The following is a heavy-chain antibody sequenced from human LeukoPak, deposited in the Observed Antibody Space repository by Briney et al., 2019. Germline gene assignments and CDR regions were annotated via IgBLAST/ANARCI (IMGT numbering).Heavy chain of an antibody. D-gene: IGHD1-14*01. J-gene: IGHJ2*01. CDR3: ARVVGRNWYLDL. CDR1: GFTFSSYD. V-gene: IGHV3-23*01. Sequence: GGSLRLSCGASGFTFSSYDMTWVRQAPGQGLEWVSGIYGRGGTTYYADSAKGRFIVSRDNSKNSLSLQMNSLRAEDTAVYYCARVVGRNWYLDLWGRGTQVTVSS. CDR2: IYGRGGTT.